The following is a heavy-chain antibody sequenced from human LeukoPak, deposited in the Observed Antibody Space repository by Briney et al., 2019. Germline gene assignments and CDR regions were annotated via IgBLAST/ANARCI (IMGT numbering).Heavy chain of an antibody. CDR2: IIPIFGTA. V-gene: IGHV1-69*06. J-gene: IGHJ4*02. D-gene: IGHD6-13*01. CDR3: ARSSIIAAAGPYYLDY. Sequence: GASVKVSCKASGYTFTSYDISWVRQAPGQGLEWMGGIIPIFGTANYAQKFQGRVTITADKSTSTAYMELSSLRSEDTAVYYCARSSIIAAAGPYYLDYWGQGTLVTVSS. CDR1: GYTFTSYD.